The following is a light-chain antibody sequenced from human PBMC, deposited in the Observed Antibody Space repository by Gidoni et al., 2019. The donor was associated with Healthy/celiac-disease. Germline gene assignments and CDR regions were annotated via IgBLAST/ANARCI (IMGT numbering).Light chain of an antibody. J-gene: IGKJ2*01. CDR2: AAS. CDR1: QGISSY. Sequence: DIQLTQSPSFLSASVGDRVTITCRASQGISSYLAWYQQKPGKAPKLLIYAASTLQSGVPSRFSGSGSGTEFTLTISSLQPEDFATYYCQQLYTFGQXTKLEIK. V-gene: IGKV1-9*01. CDR3: QQLYT.